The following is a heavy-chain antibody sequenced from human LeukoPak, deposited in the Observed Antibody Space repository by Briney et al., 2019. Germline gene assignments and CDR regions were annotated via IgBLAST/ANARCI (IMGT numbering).Heavy chain of an antibody. CDR1: GFTFSSYA. J-gene: IGHJ4*02. D-gene: IGHD2-8*01. CDR3: ARDPGSGATVYAIKYYFDY. Sequence: GGSLRLSCAASGFTFSSYAMHWVRQAPGKGLEWVAVISYDGSNKYYADSVKGRFTISRDNSKNTLYLQMNSLRAEDTAVYYCARDPGSGATVYAIKYYFDYWGQGTLVTVSS. V-gene: IGHV3-30*01. CDR2: ISYDGSNK.